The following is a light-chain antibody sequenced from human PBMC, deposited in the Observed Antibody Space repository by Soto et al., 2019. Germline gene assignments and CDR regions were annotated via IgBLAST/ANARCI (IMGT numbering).Light chain of an antibody. CDR3: PQYGSSLLYT. Sequence: EIVLTQSPGTLSLSPGERATLSCRASQRVSSSYLAWYQQKPGQAPRLLIYGASSRATGIPDRFSGSGSRTDFTLTISRLEPEDFAVYYCPQYGSSLLYTFGQGTKLEIK. CDR1: QRVSSSY. V-gene: IGKV3-20*01. CDR2: GAS. J-gene: IGKJ2*01.